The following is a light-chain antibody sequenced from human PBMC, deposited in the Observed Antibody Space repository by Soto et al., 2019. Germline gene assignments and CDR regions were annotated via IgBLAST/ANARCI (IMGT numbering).Light chain of an antibody. CDR1: QSVSSSY. CDR3: QQYGSSVIT. Sequence: IVLTQSPGTLSLSPGERATLSCRASQSVSSSYLAWYQQKPGQAPRLLIYGASSRATGIPDRFSGSGSGTDFTLTISRLEPEDFAVYYCQQYGSSVITFGQGTRLEIK. CDR2: GAS. V-gene: IGKV3-20*01. J-gene: IGKJ5*01.